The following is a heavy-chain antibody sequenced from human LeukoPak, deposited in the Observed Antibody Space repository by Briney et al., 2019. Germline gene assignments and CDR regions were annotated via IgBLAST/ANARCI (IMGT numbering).Heavy chain of an antibody. Sequence: GGSLRLSCAVSGFNFSSNDMHWVRQPTGKGLEWVSGISTAGDTYYPDSVKGRFTISRKNAKSSFYLQMNSLRAGDTAVYYCTSGERGFDYWGQGTLVTVSS. CDR3: TSGERGFDY. CDR2: ISTAGDT. CDR1: GFNFSSND. D-gene: IGHD7-27*01. J-gene: IGHJ4*02. V-gene: IGHV3-13*01.